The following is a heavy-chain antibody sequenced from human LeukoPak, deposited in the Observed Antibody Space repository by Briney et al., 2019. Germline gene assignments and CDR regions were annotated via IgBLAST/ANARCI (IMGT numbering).Heavy chain of an antibody. CDR3: ARVRYCSSTSCSNNWFDP. CDR1: GGSISSGGYS. V-gene: IGHV4-30-2*01. Sequence: PSETLSLTCAVSGGSISSGGYSWSWIRQPPGKGLEWIGYIYHSGSTYYNPSLKSRVTISVDRSKNQFSLKLSSVTAADTAVYYCARVRYCSSTSCSNNWFDPWGQGTLVTVPS. J-gene: IGHJ5*02. CDR2: IYHSGST. D-gene: IGHD2-2*01.